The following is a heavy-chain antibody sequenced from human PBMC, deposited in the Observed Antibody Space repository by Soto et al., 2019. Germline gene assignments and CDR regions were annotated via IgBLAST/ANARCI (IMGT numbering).Heavy chain of an antibody. J-gene: IGHJ6*02. CDR3: ARVVYDSSGYYPRRNYYYYGMDV. D-gene: IGHD3-22*01. Sequence: SETLSLTCTVSGGSISRGGYYWSWIRQHPGKGLEWFGYIYYSGSTYYNPSLKSRVTISVDTSKNQFSLKLSSVTAADTVVYYCARVVYDSSGYYPRRNYYYYGMDVWGQGTTVTVSS. CDR2: IYYSGST. CDR1: GGSISRGGYY. V-gene: IGHV4-31*03.